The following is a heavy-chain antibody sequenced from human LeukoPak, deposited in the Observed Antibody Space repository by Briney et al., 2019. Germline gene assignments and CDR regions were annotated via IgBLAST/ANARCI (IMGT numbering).Heavy chain of an antibody. J-gene: IGHJ4*02. D-gene: IGHD6-19*01. V-gene: IGHV3-49*04. Sequence: GGSLRLSCTASGFPFGDYVLSWVRKAPGRGLEGVVFFRSKAYGGTTEYAASVKGRFTISRDDSKSIAYLQMNSLKTEDTAVYYCTRGGAAYSSGQNDYWGQGTLVTVSS. CDR3: TRGGAAYSSGQNDY. CDR1: GFPFGDYV. CDR2: FRSKAYGGTT.